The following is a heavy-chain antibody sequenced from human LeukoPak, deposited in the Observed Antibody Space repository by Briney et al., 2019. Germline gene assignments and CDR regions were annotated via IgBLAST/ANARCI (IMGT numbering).Heavy chain of an antibody. CDR2: ISYGGST. CDR3: ARDALVRGVIASYYYHGMDV. Sequence: SETLSLTCTVSGGSISSHFWSWIRQPPGKGLGWIGYISYGGSTNYNPSLKSRVTISLDTSKNQFSLKLSSVTAADTAVYYCARDALVRGVIASYYYHGMDVWGKGTTVTVSS. J-gene: IGHJ6*04. D-gene: IGHD3-10*01. V-gene: IGHV4-59*11. CDR1: GGSISSHF.